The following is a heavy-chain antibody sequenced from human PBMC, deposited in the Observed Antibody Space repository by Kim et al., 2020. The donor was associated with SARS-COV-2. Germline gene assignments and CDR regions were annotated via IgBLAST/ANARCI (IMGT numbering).Heavy chain of an antibody. D-gene: IGHD3-22*01. J-gene: IGHJ4*02. CDR3: ARVINYYDSSGLVYYFYY. CDR2: INHSGST. Sequence: SETLSLTCAVYGGSFSGYYWSWIRQPPGKGLEWIGEINHSGSTNYNPSLKSRVTISVDTSKNQFSLKLSSVTAADTAVYYCARVINYYDSSGLVYYFYYWGQGTLVTVSS. V-gene: IGHV4-34*01. CDR1: GGSFSGYY.